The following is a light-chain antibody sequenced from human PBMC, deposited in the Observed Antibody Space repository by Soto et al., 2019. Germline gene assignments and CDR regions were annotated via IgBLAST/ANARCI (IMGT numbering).Light chain of an antibody. CDR3: QRYNNWPPIT. CDR2: GAS. CDR1: QSVTNS. J-gene: IGKJ5*01. V-gene: IGKV3D-15*01. Sequence: EIVLAQSPGTLSLSPGERATLSCRASQSVTNSFLAWYQQKPGQAPRLLIYGASTRATGIPARSSGSGSGTEFILTISSLQSEDFGVYYCQRYNNWPPITFGQGTRLEIK.